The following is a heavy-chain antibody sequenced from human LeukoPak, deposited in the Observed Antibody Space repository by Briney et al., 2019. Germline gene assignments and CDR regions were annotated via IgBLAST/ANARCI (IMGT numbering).Heavy chain of an antibody. Sequence: GGSLSLSCADSGFTLSNSPLHWVRQAPGRGREWVADISPDGSNEHYADSVKGRVSISRDDSKNTLSLQLNSLRLEATAVYFCAKQGGSLRSFPLYLDVWGKGTMVTVSS. CDR1: GFTLSNSP. CDR2: ISPDGSNE. V-gene: IGHV3-30*01. D-gene: IGHD6-25*01. J-gene: IGHJ6*03. CDR3: AKQGGSLRSFPLYLDV.